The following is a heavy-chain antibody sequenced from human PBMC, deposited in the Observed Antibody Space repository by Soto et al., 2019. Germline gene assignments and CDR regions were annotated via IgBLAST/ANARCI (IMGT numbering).Heavy chain of an antibody. CDR2: IYYSGST. CDR1: GGSISSYY. J-gene: IGHJ3*02. D-gene: IGHD3-9*01. CDR3: ARWGAPAYYDILTGYTYGAFDI. Sequence: SETLSLTCTVSGGSISSYYWSWIRQPPGKGLEWIGYIYYSGSTNYNPSLKSRVTISVDTSKNQFSLKLSSVTAADTAVYYCARWGAPAYYDILTGYTYGAFDIWGQGTMVTVSS. V-gene: IGHV4-59*01.